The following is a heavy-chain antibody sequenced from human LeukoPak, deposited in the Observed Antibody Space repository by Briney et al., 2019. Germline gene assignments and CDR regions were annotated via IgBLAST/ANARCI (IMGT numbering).Heavy chain of an antibody. J-gene: IGHJ4*02. Sequence: GGSLRLSCAASGFTFSSYAMSWVRQAPGKGLEWVSAISGSGGSTYYADSVKGRFTIYRDNYKNTLYLQMNSLRAEDTAVYYCAKDIRAGGDYWGQGTLVTVSS. CDR2: ISGSGGST. V-gene: IGHV3-23*01. CDR3: AKDIRAGGDY. CDR1: GFTFSSYA. D-gene: IGHD6-19*01.